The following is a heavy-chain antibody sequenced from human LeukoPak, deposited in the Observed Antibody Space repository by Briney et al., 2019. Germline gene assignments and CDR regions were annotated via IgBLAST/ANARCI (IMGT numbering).Heavy chain of an antibody. CDR1: GGTFSSYA. J-gene: IGHJ1*01. D-gene: IGHD6-19*01. CDR3: ALSSPYSSGWYPYFQH. Sequence: ASVKVSCKAPGGTFSSYAISWVRQAPGQGLEWMGRIIPIFGTANYAQKFQGRVTITTDESTSTAYMELSSLRSEDTAVYYCALSSPYSSGWYPYFQHWGQGTLVTVSS. CDR2: IIPIFGTA. V-gene: IGHV1-69*05.